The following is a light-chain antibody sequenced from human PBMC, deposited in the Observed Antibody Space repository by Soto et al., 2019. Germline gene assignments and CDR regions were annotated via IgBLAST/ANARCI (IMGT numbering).Light chain of an antibody. J-gene: IGKJ5*01. V-gene: IGKV1-5*03. CDR2: KAS. CDR1: QSISSW. CDR3: QQYNSYSYT. Sequence: DIQMTQSPSTLSASVGDRVTITCRASQSISSWLAWYQQKPGKAPKLLIYKASTLEGGVPSRFSGSGSGTDVTLTISSLQPDDFATYYCQQYNSYSYTFGQGTRLEIK.